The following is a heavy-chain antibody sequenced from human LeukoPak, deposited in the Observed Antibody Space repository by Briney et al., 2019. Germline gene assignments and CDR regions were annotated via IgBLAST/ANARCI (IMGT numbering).Heavy chain of an antibody. D-gene: IGHD5-12*01. Sequence: PSETLSLTCTVSGGSISSGSYYWSWIRQPAGKGLEWIGRIYTSGSTNYNPSLKSRVTISVDTSKNQFSLKLSSATAADTAVYYCARERDSGYASYKYYYYMDVWGKGTTVTVSS. CDR3: ARERDSGYASYKYYYYMDV. CDR2: IYTSGST. V-gene: IGHV4-61*02. J-gene: IGHJ6*03. CDR1: GGSISSGSYY.